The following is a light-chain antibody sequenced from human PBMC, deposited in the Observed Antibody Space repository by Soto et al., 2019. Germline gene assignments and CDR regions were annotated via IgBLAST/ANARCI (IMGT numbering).Light chain of an antibody. Sequence: EIVMTQTPLSLSVTPGQSASISFRSSQTLLHSNGKSYLYWYLQKAGQAPQLLIYEVSKRFSGVPDRFSGSGAGTDFTLKISRVEAEDVGVYYCLQSLQLPLTFGGGTKAEIK. CDR2: EVS. J-gene: IGKJ4*01. V-gene: IGKV2D-29*01. CDR3: LQSLQLPLT. CDR1: QTLLHSNGKSY.